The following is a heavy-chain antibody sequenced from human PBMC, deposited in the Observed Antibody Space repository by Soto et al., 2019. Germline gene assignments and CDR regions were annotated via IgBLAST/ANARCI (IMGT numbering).Heavy chain of an antibody. Sequence: TSETLSLTCSVSGGSVSISTYYWAWVRQTPGKGLEWIGYIYHSGSTYYNPSLKSRVTISVDRSKNQFSLKLSSVTAADTAVYYCARGDRRALYSYGYFDYWGQGTLVTVSS. CDR1: GGSVSISTYY. V-gene: IGHV4-39*07. CDR2: IYHSGST. D-gene: IGHD5-18*01. CDR3: ARGDRRALYSYGYFDY. J-gene: IGHJ4*02.